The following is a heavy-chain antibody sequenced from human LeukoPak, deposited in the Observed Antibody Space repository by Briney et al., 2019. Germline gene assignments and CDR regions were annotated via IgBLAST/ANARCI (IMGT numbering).Heavy chain of an antibody. D-gene: IGHD1-26*01. V-gene: IGHV3-53*01. CDR2: VYSDDTT. Sequence: GGSLRLSCAASGFTFNSNYMNWVRQAPGKGLEWVSVVYSDDTTYYADSVKGRFTISRDNPKNTLYLQMNNLRAEDTAVYYCARGGGYYAIDYWGQGTLVTVSS. CDR3: ARGGGYYAIDY. CDR1: GFTFNSNY. J-gene: IGHJ4*02.